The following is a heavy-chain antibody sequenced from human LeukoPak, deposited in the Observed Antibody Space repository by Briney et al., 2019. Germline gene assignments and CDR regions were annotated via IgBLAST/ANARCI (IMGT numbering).Heavy chain of an antibody. CDR3: ARPFVDTAPDAFDI. Sequence: ASVKVSCKASGYTFTSYDINWVRQATGRGLEWMGWMNPNSGNTGYAQKFQGRVTMTRNTSISTAYMELSSLRSEDTAVYYCARPFVDTAPDAFDIWGQGTMVTVSS. CDR2: MNPNSGNT. V-gene: IGHV1-8*01. D-gene: IGHD5-18*01. J-gene: IGHJ3*02. CDR1: GYTFTSYD.